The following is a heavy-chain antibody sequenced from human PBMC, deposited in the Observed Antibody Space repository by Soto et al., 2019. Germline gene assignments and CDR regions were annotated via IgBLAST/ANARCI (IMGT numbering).Heavy chain of an antibody. CDR3: ARDKITGLFDY. D-gene: IGHD2-8*02. Sequence: QVQLQQWGAGLLKPSETLSLTCAVYGGSFSGYYWTWIRQPPGTGLEWIGEINHSGSTNYNPSLKSRVTITVDTSQNQFSLKLTSLTAADPAVYYCARDKITGLFDYWGQGTLVTVSS. V-gene: IGHV4-34*01. J-gene: IGHJ4*02. CDR1: GGSFSGYY. CDR2: INHSGST.